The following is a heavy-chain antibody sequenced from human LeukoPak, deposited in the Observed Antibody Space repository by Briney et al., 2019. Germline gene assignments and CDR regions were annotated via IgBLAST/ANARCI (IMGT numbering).Heavy chain of an antibody. CDR3: ARADVDTAMVDNTLVLVGIDV. J-gene: IGHJ6*04. Sequence: SETLSLTCTVSGASITSYYWSWIRQPAGKGLEWIGRIYASGSTTYNPSLKSRVTMAVDTSKTQFSLKLSSVTAADTAVYYCARADVDTAMVDNTLVLVGIDVWGKGTTVTVSS. CDR2: IYASGST. D-gene: IGHD5-18*01. V-gene: IGHV4-4*07. CDR1: GASITSYY.